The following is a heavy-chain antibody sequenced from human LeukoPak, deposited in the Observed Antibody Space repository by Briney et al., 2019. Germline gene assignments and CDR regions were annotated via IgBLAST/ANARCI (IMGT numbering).Heavy chain of an antibody. V-gene: IGHV4-59*01. CDR3: ARGGYYTLEYYYYMEV. J-gene: IGHJ6*03. CDR1: GGSISSYY. D-gene: IGHD3-3*01. Sequence: NPSETLSLTCTVSGGSISSYYWSWIRQPPGKGLEWIGYIYYSGSTNYNPSLKSRVTISVDTSKNQFSLKLSSVTAADTAVYYCARGGYYTLEYYYYMEVWGKGTTVTVSS. CDR2: IYYSGST.